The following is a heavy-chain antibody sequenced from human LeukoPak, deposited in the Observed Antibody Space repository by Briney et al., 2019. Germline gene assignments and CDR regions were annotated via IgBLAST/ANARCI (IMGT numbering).Heavy chain of an antibody. CDR2: INPSGGST. CDR3: ARGNSVEDTAWWFDP. V-gene: IGHV1-46*01. Sequence: AASVKVSRKASGYTFTSYYMHWVRQAPGQGLEWMGIINPSGGSTSYAQKFQGRVTMTRDMSTSTDYMELSSLRSEDTAVYYCARGNSVEDTAWWFDPWGQGTLVTVSS. D-gene: IGHD4-23*01. J-gene: IGHJ5*02. CDR1: GYTFTSYY.